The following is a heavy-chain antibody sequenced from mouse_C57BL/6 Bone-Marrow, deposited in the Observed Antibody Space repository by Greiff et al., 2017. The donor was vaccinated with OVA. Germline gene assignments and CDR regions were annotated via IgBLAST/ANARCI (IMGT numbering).Heavy chain of an antibody. Sequence: EVKLVESGPGLAKPSQTLSLTCSVTGYSITSDYWNWIRKFPGNKLEYMGYISYSGSTYYNPSLKSRITITRDTSKNQYYLQLNSVTTEDTATDDCARGGYSNYGGAMDYWGQGTSVTVSS. CDR2: ISYSGST. J-gene: IGHJ4*01. CDR1: GYSITSDY. D-gene: IGHD2-5*01. CDR3: ARGGYSNYGGAMDY. V-gene: IGHV3-8*01.